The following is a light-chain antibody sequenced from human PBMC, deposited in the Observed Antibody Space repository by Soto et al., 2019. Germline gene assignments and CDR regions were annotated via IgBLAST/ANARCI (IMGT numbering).Light chain of an antibody. CDR1: QSVSRY. CDR2: DAS. Sequence: DIVLPQFPATLSLSPGQRATLSCRASQSVSRYLAWYQQKPGQAPTLLIYDASYRATGIPARSSGSGSGTGFTLTISRLEPEDFAVYYCQQYGSPITFGQGTRLEI. V-gene: IGKV3-11*01. CDR3: QQYGSPIT. J-gene: IGKJ5*01.